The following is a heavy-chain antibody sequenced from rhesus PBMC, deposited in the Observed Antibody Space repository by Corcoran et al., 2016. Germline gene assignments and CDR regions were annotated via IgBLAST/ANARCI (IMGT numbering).Heavy chain of an antibody. CDR2: ISCSGGTT. CDR3: ARGRPSGGSYYDRFDV. CDR1: GDSISSSY. J-gene: IGHJ5-1*01. V-gene: IGHV4-173*01. Sequence: QLQLQEAGPGLVKPSEPLSLTCAVPGDSISSSYWTCIRQPPGTALPWIGRISCSGGTTDYNPSLKSRVTISTDTSKNQFSLKLSSVTAADTAVYYCARGRPSGGSYYDRFDVWGPGVLVTVSS. D-gene: IGHD3-16*01.